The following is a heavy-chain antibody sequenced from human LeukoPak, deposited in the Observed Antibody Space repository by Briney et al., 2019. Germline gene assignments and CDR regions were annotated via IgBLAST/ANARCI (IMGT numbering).Heavy chain of an antibody. Sequence: SETLSLTCTVSGDSISSYYWSWIRQPPGKGLEWIGYIYYSGSTNYNPSLKSRVTISVDTSKNQFSLKLSSVTAADTAVYYCARKTHPLLGAYYYMDVWRKGTTVTVSS. V-gene: IGHV4-59*01. D-gene: IGHD2-15*01. CDR3: ARKTHPLLGAYYYMDV. J-gene: IGHJ6*03. CDR1: GDSISSYY. CDR2: IYYSGST.